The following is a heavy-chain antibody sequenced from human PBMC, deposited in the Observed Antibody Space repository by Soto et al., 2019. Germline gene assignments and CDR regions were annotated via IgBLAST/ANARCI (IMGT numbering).Heavy chain of an antibody. CDR2: ISWNSGNM. J-gene: IGHJ6*03. CDR3: ARDLTGTLHFYYMDV. Sequence: PWGSVRLSCAASGFTFDDHAIHWVRQAPGKGLEWVSGISWNSGNMDYADSVKGRFTISRDNAKNSLYLQMNSLRAEDSALYYCARDLTGTLHFYYMDVWGKGTPVTVS. CDR1: GFTFDDHA. V-gene: IGHV3-9*01. D-gene: IGHD1-20*01.